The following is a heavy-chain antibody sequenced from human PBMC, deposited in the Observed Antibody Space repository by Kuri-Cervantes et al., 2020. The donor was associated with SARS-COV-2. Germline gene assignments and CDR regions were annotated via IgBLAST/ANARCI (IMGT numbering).Heavy chain of an antibody. CDR1: GFTFSSYG. CDR2: ISYDGSNK. Sequence: GESLKISCAASGFTFSSYGMHWARQAPGKGLEWVAVISYDGSNKYYADSVKGRFTISRDNSKNMLFLQMNSLRAEDTAVYYCVRDGDHWNFDYWGQGTLVTVSS. D-gene: IGHD1-1*01. V-gene: IGHV3-30*03. CDR3: VRDGDHWNFDY. J-gene: IGHJ4*02.